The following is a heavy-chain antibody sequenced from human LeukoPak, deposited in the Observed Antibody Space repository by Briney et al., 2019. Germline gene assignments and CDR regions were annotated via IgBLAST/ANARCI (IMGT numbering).Heavy chain of an antibody. J-gene: IGHJ4*02. CDR1: GFTFSSYA. CDR3: ARAPYYYDSSGYWPFDY. Sequence: PGGSLRLSCTASGFTFSSYAMHWVRQAPGKGLEWVAVISYDGSNEYYADSVKGRFTISRDNSKNTLYLQMNSLRAEDTAVYYCARAPYYYDSSGYWPFDYWGQGTLVTVSS. V-gene: IGHV3-30-3*01. CDR2: ISYDGSNE. D-gene: IGHD3-22*01.